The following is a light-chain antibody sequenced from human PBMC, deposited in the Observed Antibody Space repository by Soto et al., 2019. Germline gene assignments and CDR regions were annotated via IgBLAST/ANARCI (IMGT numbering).Light chain of an antibody. CDR2: HVS. Sequence: QSVLTQPDSVSGSPGQSITISCTGTSSDFGGYNYVSWYQQYPGKVPKLLIYHVSNRPSGVSNRFSGSKSGNTASLTISGLQAEDEADYFCTSFTSDNLYVFGTGTKVTVL. J-gene: IGLJ1*01. CDR3: TSFTSDNLYV. V-gene: IGLV2-14*03. CDR1: SSDFGGYNY.